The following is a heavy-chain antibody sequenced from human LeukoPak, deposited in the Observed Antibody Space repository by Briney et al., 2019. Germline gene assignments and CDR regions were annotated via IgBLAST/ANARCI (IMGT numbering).Heavy chain of an antibody. J-gene: IGHJ4*02. V-gene: IGHV1-69*05. CDR2: IIPIFGTA. Sequence: GASVKVSCKASGGTFSSYAISWARQAPGQGLEWMGGIIPIFGTANYAQKFQGRVTITTDESTSTAYMELSSLRSEDTAVYYCARAHPKPYDSSGYYLYYFDYWGQGTLVTVSS. CDR1: GGTFSSYA. D-gene: IGHD3-22*01. CDR3: ARAHPKPYDSSGYYLYYFDY.